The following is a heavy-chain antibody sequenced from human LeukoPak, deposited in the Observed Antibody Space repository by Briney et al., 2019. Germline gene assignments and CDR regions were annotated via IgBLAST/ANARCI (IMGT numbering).Heavy chain of an antibody. Sequence: PGGSLRLSCAASGFTFSSYGMYWVRQAPGKGLEWVAFIRYDGSNKYYADSVKGRFTISRDNSKHTLYLQMNSLRAEDTAVYYCAKVYSSGGSYFDYWGQGTLVTVSS. D-gene: IGHD2-8*02. CDR1: GFTFSSYG. CDR2: IRYDGSNK. V-gene: IGHV3-30*02. CDR3: AKVYSSGGSYFDY. J-gene: IGHJ4*02.